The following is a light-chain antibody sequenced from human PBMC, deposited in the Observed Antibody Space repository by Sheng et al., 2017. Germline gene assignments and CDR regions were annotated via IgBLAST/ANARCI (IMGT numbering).Light chain of an antibody. CDR3: QVWDGGRYQEI. J-gene: IGLJ2*01. CDR1: NIGTKS. Sequence: SYVLTQPPSVSVAPGQTARVTCGGDNIGTKSVHWYQQKPGQAPILVLYDNSDRPSGIPERFLWLQLWDHGNLTISRVEAGDEADYYCQVWDGGRYQEIFGGGTKVTVL. V-gene: IGLV3-21*02. CDR2: DNS.